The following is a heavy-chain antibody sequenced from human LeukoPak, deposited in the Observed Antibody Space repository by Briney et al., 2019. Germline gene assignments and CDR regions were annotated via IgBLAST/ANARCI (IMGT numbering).Heavy chain of an antibody. J-gene: IGHJ4*02. Sequence: GGSLRLSCAASGFTFSSYAMHWVRQAPGKGLESVAVISYDGSNKYYADSVKGRFTISRDNSKNTLYLQMNSLGAEDTAVYYCARAYGGPFDYWGQGTLVTVSS. CDR3: ARAYGGPFDY. CDR2: ISYDGSNK. D-gene: IGHD4-23*01. V-gene: IGHV3-30-3*01. CDR1: GFTFSSYA.